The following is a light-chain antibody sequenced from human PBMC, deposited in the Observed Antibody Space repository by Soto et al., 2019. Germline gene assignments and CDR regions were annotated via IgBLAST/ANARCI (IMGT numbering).Light chain of an antibody. CDR3: QQYNNWPLYT. CDR2: DAS. V-gene: IGKV3-15*01. Sequence: EIVMTQYPATLSVSPGERATLSCRASQSVGGNLAWYQQRPGRAPMLLIYDASTRATDIPARFSGSGSGTEFTLTSSSLQSEDFALYYCQQYNNWPLYTFGQGNKLEIK. CDR1: QSVGGN. J-gene: IGKJ2*01.